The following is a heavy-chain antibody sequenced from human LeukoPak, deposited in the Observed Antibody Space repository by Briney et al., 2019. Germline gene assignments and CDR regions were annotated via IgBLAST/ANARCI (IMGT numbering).Heavy chain of an antibody. CDR2: IYYSGST. D-gene: IGHD6-13*01. J-gene: IGHJ4*02. V-gene: IGHV4-39*07. CDR1: GGSISSSGYY. Sequence: SETLSLTCTVSGGSISSSGYYWGWIRQPPGKGLEWIGSIYYSGSTYYNPSLKSRVTISVDTSKNQFSLKLSSVTAADTAVYYCARDRQPLDYWGQGTLVTVSS. CDR3: ARDRQPLDY.